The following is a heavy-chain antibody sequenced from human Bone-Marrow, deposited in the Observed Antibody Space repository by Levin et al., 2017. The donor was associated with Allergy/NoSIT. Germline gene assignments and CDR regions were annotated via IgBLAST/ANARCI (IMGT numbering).Heavy chain of an antibody. J-gene: IGHJ3*02. CDR2: VHYSGGT. Sequence: SETLFLTCTVSGASLSNAYWNWIRQPLGKGLEWIGYVHYSGGTDYNPSLQSRVTMSVDTSKNQFSLKVTSVTAADTAIYYCARGQLLRHDVFNIWGQGTMVTVSS. D-gene: IGHD3-10*01. CDR3: ARGQLLRHDVFNI. CDR1: GASLSNAY. V-gene: IGHV4-59*01.